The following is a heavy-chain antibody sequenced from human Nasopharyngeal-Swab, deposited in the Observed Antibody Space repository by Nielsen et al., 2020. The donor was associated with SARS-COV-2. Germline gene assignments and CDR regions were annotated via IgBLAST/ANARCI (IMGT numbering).Heavy chain of an antibody. CDR2: ISYDGSNK. V-gene: IGHV3-30*18. Sequence: GEPLKISCAASGFTFSSYGMHWVRQAPGKGLEWVAVISYDGSNKYYADSVKGRFTISRDNSKNTLYLQMNSLRAEDTAVYYCAKGGGFEWSGYYYYFDYWGQGTLVTVSS. CDR3: AKGGGFEWSGYYYYFDY. J-gene: IGHJ4*02. D-gene: IGHD3-3*01. CDR1: GFTFSSYG.